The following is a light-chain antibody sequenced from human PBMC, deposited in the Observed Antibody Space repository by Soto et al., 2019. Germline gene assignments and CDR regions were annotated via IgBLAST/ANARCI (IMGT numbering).Light chain of an antibody. Sequence: QSVLTQPDSVSGSPGQSITISCSGTSSDVGAYNYVSWYQQHPGKAPKLMIYDVSNRPSGVSNRFSGSKSGNTASLTISGLQAEDEADYYCSSYTTSSTAYVFVTGTKLTVL. CDR2: DVS. CDR1: SSDVGAYNY. V-gene: IGLV2-14*01. CDR3: SSYTTSSTAYV. J-gene: IGLJ1*01.